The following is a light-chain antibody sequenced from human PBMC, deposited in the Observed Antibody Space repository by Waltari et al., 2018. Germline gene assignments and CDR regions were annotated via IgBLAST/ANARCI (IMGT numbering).Light chain of an antibody. V-gene: IGKV1-5*03. Sequence: DIQMTQSPSTLSASVGDRVTITCGASQSISSWLARYQQKPGKAPKLLIYKASSLESGVPSRFSGSGSGTEFTLTISSLQPDDFATYYCQQYNSYSYTFGQGTKLEIK. CDR2: KAS. J-gene: IGKJ2*01. CDR1: QSISSW. CDR3: QQYNSYSYT.